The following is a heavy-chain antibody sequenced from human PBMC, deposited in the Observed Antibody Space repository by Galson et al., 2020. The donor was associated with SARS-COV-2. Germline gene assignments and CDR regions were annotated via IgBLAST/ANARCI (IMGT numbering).Heavy chain of an antibody. J-gene: IGHJ4*02. D-gene: IGHD5-12*01. V-gene: IGHV3-48*02. CDR2: ITSTSSTI. CDR1: GFTFSIYT. CDR3: ARHSAYDDLFDY. Sequence: GESLKISCAASGFTFSIYTMDWVRQAPGKGLEWVSYITSTSSTIHYADYVKGRFTISRDNAKNSLYLQMSSLSDDDTAVYYCARHSAYDDLFDYWGQGTLVTVSS.